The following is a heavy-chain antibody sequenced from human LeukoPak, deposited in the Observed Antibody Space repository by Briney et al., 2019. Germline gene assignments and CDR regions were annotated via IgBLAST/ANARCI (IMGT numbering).Heavy chain of an antibody. CDR2: INPSGGST. J-gene: IGHJ6*02. D-gene: IGHD1-26*01. CDR3: ARTSSSGSYYPYGMDV. Sequence: ASVKVSCKASGYTFTSYYMHWVRQAPGQGLEWVGIINPSGGSTSYAQKFQGRVTMTSDTSTSTVYMELSSLRSEDTAVYYCARTSSSGSYYPYGMDVWGQGTTVTVSS. V-gene: IGHV1-46*01. CDR1: GYTFTSYY.